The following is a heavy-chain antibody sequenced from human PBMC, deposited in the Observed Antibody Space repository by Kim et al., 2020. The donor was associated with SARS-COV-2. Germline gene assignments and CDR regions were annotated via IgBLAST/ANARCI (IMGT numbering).Heavy chain of an antibody. D-gene: IGHD2-15*01. V-gene: IGHV4-31*03. J-gene: IGHJ4*02. CDR1: GGSISSGGYY. CDR3: ARKPVGGGNFDY. Sequence: SETLSLTCTVSGGSISSGGYYWSWIRQHPGKGLEWIGYIYYSGSAYYNPSLKSRVTISVDTSKNQFSLKLSSVTAADTAVYYCARKPVGGGNFDYWGQGTLVTVSS. CDR2: IYYSGSA.